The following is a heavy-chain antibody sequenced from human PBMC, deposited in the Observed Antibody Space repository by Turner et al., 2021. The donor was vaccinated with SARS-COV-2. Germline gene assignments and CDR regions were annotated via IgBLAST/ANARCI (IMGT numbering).Heavy chain of an antibody. V-gene: IGHV4-59*01. Sequence: QVQLPESGLGLVKPSETLSLTCTVSGGSISSYYWSWIRQPPGKGLEWNGYIYYSGSTNYNPSLKSRVTISVDTSKNQFSLKLGSVTAADTAVYYCARDPGEGSFDYWGQGTLVTVSS. J-gene: IGHJ4*02. CDR2: IYYSGST. CDR3: ARDPGEGSFDY. CDR1: GGSISSYY. D-gene: IGHD3-16*01.